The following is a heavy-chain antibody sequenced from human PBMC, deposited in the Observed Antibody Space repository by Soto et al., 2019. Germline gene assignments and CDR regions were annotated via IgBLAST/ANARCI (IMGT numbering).Heavy chain of an antibody. CDR3: ARGEGFGELLPYGMDV. CDR1: GYTFTSYD. D-gene: IGHD3-10*01. J-gene: IGHJ6*02. Sequence: SVKVSCKASGYTFTSYDINWVRQATGQGLEWMGWMNPNSGNTGYAQKFQGRVTMTRNTSISTAYMELSSLRSEDTAVYHCARGEGFGELLPYGMDVWGQGTTVRVSS. V-gene: IGHV1-8*01. CDR2: MNPNSGNT.